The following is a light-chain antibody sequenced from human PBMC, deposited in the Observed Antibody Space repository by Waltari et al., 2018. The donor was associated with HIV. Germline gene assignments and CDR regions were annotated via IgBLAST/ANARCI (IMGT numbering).Light chain of an antibody. J-gene: IGLJ2*01. CDR3: AAWDDSLSATV. Sequence: QSVLTQPPSASGTPGQRVTISCSGISSNIGSNYVYWYQPLPGTAPKLLLYISDQRPSGVPDRFSESKSGTSASLAISGLRSEDEAEYYCAAWDDSLSATVFGGGTKLTVL. CDR1: SSNIGSNY. CDR2: ISD. V-gene: IGLV1-47*01.